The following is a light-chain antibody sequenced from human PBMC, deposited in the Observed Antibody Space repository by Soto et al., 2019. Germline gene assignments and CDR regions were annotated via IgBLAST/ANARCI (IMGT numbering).Light chain of an antibody. Sequence: ELVMTQSPASLSVSPGERATVSCRASQSVGSDLAWYQQKAGQAPSLLIYGASTRATGVPARFSGSGSGTEYTLTIYCPQSEDFEVYYCQHYSYWRTFGLGTKVEIK. V-gene: IGKV3-15*01. J-gene: IGKJ4*02. CDR1: QSVGSD. CDR2: GAS. CDR3: QHYSYWRT.